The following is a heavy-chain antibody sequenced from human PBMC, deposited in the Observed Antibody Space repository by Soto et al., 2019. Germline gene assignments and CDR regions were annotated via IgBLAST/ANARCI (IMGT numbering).Heavy chain of an antibody. J-gene: IGHJ4*02. Sequence: QITLKESGPSLVQPTQPLTLTCTFSGFSLSTSAVGVGWIRQPPGKALEWLAFLYWDDDTSNSPSLKSRLTITTDTSKHQLLLTSTNTDPVATATYYCAGTRLNWGLRGLVAYWRQGTLVTVAA. D-gene: IGHD7-27*01. CDR2: LYWDDDT. CDR3: AGTRLNWGLRGLVAY. V-gene: IGHV2-5*02. CDR1: GFSLSTSAVG.